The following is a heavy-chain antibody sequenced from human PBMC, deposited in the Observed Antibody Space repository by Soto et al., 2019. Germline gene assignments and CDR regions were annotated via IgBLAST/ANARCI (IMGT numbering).Heavy chain of an antibody. J-gene: IGHJ4*02. CDR3: ARGPGYCSSTSCLLFDY. CDR2: INHSGST. Sequence: SETLSLTCAVYGGSFSGYYWGWIRQPPGKGLEWIGEINHSGSTNYNPSLKSRVTISVDTSKNQFSLKLSSVTAADTAVYYCARGPGYCSSTSCLLFDYWGQGTLVTVSS. V-gene: IGHV4-34*01. D-gene: IGHD2-2*03. CDR1: GGSFSGYY.